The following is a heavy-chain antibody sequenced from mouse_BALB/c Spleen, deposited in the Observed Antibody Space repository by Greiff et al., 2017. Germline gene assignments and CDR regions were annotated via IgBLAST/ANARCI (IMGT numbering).Heavy chain of an antibody. Sequence: EGHLVESGGGLVKPGGSLKLSCAASGFTFSSYAMSWVRQSPEKRLEWVAEISSGGSYTYYPDTVTGRFTISRDNAKNTLYLEMSSLRSEDTAMYYCAIYYGSSYYAMDYWGQGTSVTVSS. CDR1: GFTFSSYA. J-gene: IGHJ4*01. CDR2: ISSGGSYT. CDR3: AIYYGSSYYAMDY. D-gene: IGHD1-1*01. V-gene: IGHV5-9-4*01.